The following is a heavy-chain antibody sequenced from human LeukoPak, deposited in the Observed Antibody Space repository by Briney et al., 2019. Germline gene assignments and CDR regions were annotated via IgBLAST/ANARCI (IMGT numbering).Heavy chain of an antibody. CDR1: GFTFSTYS. V-gene: IGHV3-7*01. J-gene: IGHJ4*02. Sequence: PGGSLRLSCAASGFTFSTYSMSWVRQAPGKGLEWVANIKEDGSAKYYADSVKGRFTISRDNAGNSLYLQMNSLRAEDTAVYYCARGGSYSRYWGQGTLVTVSS. CDR2: IKEDGSAK. D-gene: IGHD1-26*01. CDR3: ARGGSYSRY.